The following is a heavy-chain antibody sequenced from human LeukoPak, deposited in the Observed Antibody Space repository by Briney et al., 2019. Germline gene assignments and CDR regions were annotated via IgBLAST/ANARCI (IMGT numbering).Heavy chain of an antibody. CDR2: INPNSGGT. J-gene: IGHJ4*02. D-gene: IGHD3-16*01. Sequence: GASVKVFCKASGYTFTGYYMHWVRQAPGQGLEWMGRINPNSGGTNYAQKFQGRVTMTRGTSISTAYMELSRLRSDDTAVYYCARLVLRGSHLYYFDYWGQGTLVTVPS. CDR3: ARLVLRGSHLYYFDY. V-gene: IGHV1-2*06. CDR1: GYTFTGYY.